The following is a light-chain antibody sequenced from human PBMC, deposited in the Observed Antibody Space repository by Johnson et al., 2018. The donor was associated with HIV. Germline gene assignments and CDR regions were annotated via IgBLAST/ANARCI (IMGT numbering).Light chain of an antibody. Sequence: QSVLTQPPSVSAAPGQKVTFSCSGSTSNIGNNDVSWYRHLPGTAPKLLIYDNYKRPSGISDRFSGSKSGTSATLGITGLQTGDEADYYCGTWDSSLSVYVFGTGTKVTVL. CDR3: GTWDSSLSVYV. V-gene: IGLV1-51*01. CDR2: DNY. J-gene: IGLJ1*01. CDR1: TSNIGNND.